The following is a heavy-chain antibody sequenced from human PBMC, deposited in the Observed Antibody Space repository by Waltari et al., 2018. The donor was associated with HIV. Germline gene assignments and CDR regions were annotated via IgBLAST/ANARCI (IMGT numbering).Heavy chain of an antibody. Sequence: QVQLVQSGAEVRQTGASVKVSCKASGYPFTGTFLLWVRQAPGQGLEWMGWINPNSGGTNYAQKFQDRVTMTRDTSISTAYMELSRLRSDDTAVYYCARDFKGAVTIFGVVHNWFDPWGQGTLVTVSS. V-gene: IGHV1-2*02. CDR1: GYPFTGTF. CDR3: ARDFKGAVTIFGVVHNWFDP. CDR2: INPNSGGT. J-gene: IGHJ5*02. D-gene: IGHD3-3*01.